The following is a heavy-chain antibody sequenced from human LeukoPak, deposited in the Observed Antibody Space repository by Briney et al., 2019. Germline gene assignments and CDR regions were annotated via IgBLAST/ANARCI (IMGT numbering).Heavy chain of an antibody. J-gene: IGHJ4*02. V-gene: IGHV3-23*01. Sequence: PGGSLRLSCAASGFTFSSYAMSWVRQAAGKGLEWVSAISGSGGSTYYADSVKGRFTISRDNSKNTLYLQMNSLGAEDTAVYYCAKDTSSYGYAPFDYWGQGTLVTVSS. CDR2: ISGSGGST. CDR1: GFTFSSYA. D-gene: IGHD5-18*01. CDR3: AKDTSSYGYAPFDY.